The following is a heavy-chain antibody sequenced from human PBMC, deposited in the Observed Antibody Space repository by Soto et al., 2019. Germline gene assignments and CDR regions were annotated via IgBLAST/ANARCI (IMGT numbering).Heavy chain of an antibody. CDR1: GVTFSSYA. CDR2: IIPIFGTA. Sequence: RASVKVSCKASGVTFSSYAISWVRQAPGQGLEWMGGIIPIFGTANYAQKFQGRVTITADKSTSTAYMELSSLRSEDTAVYYCARSSPEYCTNGVCYNYFDYWGQGTLVTVSS. D-gene: IGHD2-8*01. V-gene: IGHV1-69*06. CDR3: ARSSPEYCTNGVCYNYFDY. J-gene: IGHJ4*02.